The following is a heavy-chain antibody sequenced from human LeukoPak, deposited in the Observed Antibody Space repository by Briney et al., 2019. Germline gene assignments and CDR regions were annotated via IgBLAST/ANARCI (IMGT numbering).Heavy chain of an antibody. D-gene: IGHD3-9*01. CDR1: GFTFSSYS. Sequence: GGSLRLSCAASGFTFSSYSMNWVRQAPGKGLEWVSSISSSSSYIYYADSVKGRFTISRDNSKNTLYLQMNSLRAEDTAVYYCAKESYHYDILTAFDIWGQGTMVTVSS. V-gene: IGHV3-21*04. CDR3: AKESYHYDILTAFDI. CDR2: ISSSSSYI. J-gene: IGHJ3*02.